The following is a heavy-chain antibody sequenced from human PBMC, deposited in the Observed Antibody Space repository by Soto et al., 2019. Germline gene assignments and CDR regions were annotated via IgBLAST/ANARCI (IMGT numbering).Heavy chain of an antibody. D-gene: IGHD3-16*01. V-gene: IGHV1-46*03. CDR2: INPSGGGP. Sequence: QVQLMQSGAEVKQPGASVKVSCKASGYTFTNYYMHWVRQVPGQGLEWMGIINPSGGGPAHAQNCRGRLTTTSDTSTTTIYMELNSLRSEDTAVYFCAGSDMGGDGALDVWGQGTMVTVSS. CDR1: GYTFTNYY. J-gene: IGHJ3*01. CDR3: AGSDMGGDGALDV.